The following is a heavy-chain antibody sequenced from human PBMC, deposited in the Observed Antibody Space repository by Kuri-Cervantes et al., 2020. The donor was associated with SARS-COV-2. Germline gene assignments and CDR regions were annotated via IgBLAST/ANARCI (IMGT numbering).Heavy chain of an antibody. CDR3: ARGSTYYDFWSGYYTGEYFQH. V-gene: IGHV4-38-2*02. J-gene: IGHJ1*01. D-gene: IGHD3-3*01. CDR1: GYSISSGYY. CDR2: IYHSGST. Sequence: SETLSLTCTVSGYSISSGYYWGWIRQPPGKGLEWIGSIYHSGSTYYNPSLKSRVTISVDTPKNQFSLKLSSATAADTAVYYCARGSTYYDFWSGYYTGEYFQHWGQGTLVTVSS.